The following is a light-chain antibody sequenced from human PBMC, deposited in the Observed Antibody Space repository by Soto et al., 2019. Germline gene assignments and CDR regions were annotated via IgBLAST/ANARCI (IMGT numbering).Light chain of an antibody. V-gene: IGKV3D-20*02. CDR3: QQRSNWIT. J-gene: IGKJ5*01. Sequence: EIVLTQSPGILSLSPGERASLSCGASQSISSSFLAWYQQKPGQAPRLLIYGASSRATGIPDRFSGTGSETDFTLTISRLEPEDFAVYYCQQRSNWITFGQGTRLEI. CDR1: QSISSSF. CDR2: GAS.